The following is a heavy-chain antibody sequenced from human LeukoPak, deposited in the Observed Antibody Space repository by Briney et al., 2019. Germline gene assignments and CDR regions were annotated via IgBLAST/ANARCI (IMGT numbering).Heavy chain of an antibody. V-gene: IGHV3-7*01. J-gene: IGHJ3*02. Sequence: GGSLRLSCAASGFTFSNYWMSWVRQAPGKGLEWVANIKQDGSEKYYVDSVKGRFTISRDNAKNSLYLQMNSLRAEDTAVYYCARDLAVGSGYYYVGAFDIWGQGTMVTVSS. CDR3: ARDLAVGSGYYYVGAFDI. CDR2: IKQDGSEK. CDR1: GFTFSNYW. D-gene: IGHD3-22*01.